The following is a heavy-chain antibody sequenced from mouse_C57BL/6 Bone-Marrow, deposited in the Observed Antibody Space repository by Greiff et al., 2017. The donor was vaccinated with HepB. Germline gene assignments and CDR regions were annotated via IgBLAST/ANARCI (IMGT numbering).Heavy chain of an antibody. J-gene: IGHJ3*01. Sequence: DVHLVESGGDLVKPGGSLKLSCAASGFTFSSYGMSWVRPTPDKRLGWVATICSGGSYTNYPDSVKGRFTISRDNAKNTLYLQLSSLRSEDTAMYYCARRYGNPFAYWGQGTLVTVSA. CDR1: GFTFSSYG. CDR2: ICSGGSYT. CDR3: ARRYGNPFAY. D-gene: IGHD2-10*02. V-gene: IGHV5-6*01.